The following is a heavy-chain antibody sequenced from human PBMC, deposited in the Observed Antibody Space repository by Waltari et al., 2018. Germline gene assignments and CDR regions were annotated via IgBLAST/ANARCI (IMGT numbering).Heavy chain of an antibody. D-gene: IGHD3-10*01. J-gene: IGHJ4*02. CDR2: IYKSGST. Sequence: QVQLQESGPGLVKPSQTLSLTCTVSGDSISRGSYSWTWIRQPAGKGLEWIGHIYKSGSTNYNPSHKTRLSISMNKSNNQLSLTLKSVTAADTAVYYCARDRGPDVNEAMGLDYWGQGTRVTVSS. CDR3: ARDRGPDVNEAMGLDY. V-gene: IGHV4-61*02. CDR1: GDSISRGSYS.